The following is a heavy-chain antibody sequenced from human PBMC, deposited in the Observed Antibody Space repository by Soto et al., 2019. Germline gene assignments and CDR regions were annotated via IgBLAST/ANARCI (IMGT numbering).Heavy chain of an antibody. V-gene: IGHV3-21*01. CDR3: VRDGNKFGNWFDP. J-gene: IGHJ5*02. Sequence: GGSLSLSCAASGVTFDSYSMNWIRQAPGKGLEWVSSISGGSDYIYYADSVRGRFTISRDNSQKSLYLQMNSLRDEDTAIYYCVRDGNKFGNWFDPWGQGTLVTVSS. CDR2: ISGGSDYI. CDR1: GVTFDSYS. D-gene: IGHD2-15*01.